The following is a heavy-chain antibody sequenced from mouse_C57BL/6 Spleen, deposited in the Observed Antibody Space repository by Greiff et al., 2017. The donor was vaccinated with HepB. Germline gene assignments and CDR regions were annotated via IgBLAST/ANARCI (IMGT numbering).Heavy chain of an antibody. J-gene: IGHJ2*01. V-gene: IGHV1-50*01. Sequence: QVQLKQPGAELVKPGASVKLSCKASGYTFTSYWMQWVKQRPGQGLEWIGEIDPSDSYTNYNQKFKGKATLTVDTSSSTAYMQLSSLTSEDSAVYYCARHSHYYGSSYKTDYWGQGTTLTVSS. CDR1: GYTFTSYW. D-gene: IGHD1-1*01. CDR3: ARHSHYYGSSYKTDY. CDR2: IDPSDSYT.